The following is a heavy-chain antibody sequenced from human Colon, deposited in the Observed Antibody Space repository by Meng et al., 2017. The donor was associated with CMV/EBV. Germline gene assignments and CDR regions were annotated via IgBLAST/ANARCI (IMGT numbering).Heavy chain of an antibody. D-gene: IGHD5/OR15-5a*01. V-gene: IGHV1-2*02. CDR2: MNPNSGDT. J-gene: IGHJ4*02. CDR1: GYPFTIHY. CDR3: ATLSIYDSTISDF. Sequence: KTTGYPFTIHYTHWVSQAPGRGLEWMGWMNPNSGDTNYAQKFQDRVEMTRDTTVNTAYLDLTSLRSADTAVYYCATLSIYDSTISDFWGQGTLVTVSS.